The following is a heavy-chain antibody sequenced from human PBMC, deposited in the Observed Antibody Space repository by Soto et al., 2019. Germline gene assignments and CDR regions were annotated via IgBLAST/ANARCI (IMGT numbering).Heavy chain of an antibody. Sequence: SETLSLTCTVSGGSISSYYWSWIRQPPGKGLEWIGYIYYSGSTNYNPSLKSRVTISVDTSKNQFSLKLSSVTAADTAVYYRARRGYYGSGSYYTDPAYGRDVWGQGTTVTGSS. CDR2: IYYSGST. J-gene: IGHJ6*02. CDR3: ARRGYYGSGSYYTDPAYGRDV. D-gene: IGHD3-10*01. CDR1: GGSISSYY. V-gene: IGHV4-59*01.